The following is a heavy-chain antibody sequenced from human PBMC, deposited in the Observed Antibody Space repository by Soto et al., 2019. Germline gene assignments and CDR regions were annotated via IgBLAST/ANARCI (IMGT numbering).Heavy chain of an antibody. D-gene: IGHD1-1*01. Sequence: PGGSLRLSCAASGFTFSSYGMHWVRQAPGKGLEWVAVISYDGSNKYYADSVKGRFTISRDNSKNTLYLQMNSLRAEDTAVYYCAEDLDWNDGFDYWGQGTLVTVSS. CDR2: ISYDGSNK. V-gene: IGHV3-30*18. J-gene: IGHJ4*02. CDR1: GFTFSSYG. CDR3: AEDLDWNDGFDY.